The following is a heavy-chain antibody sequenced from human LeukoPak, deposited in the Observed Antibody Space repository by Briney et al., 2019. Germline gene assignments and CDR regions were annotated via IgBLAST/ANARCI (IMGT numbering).Heavy chain of an antibody. D-gene: IGHD2-8*01. CDR1: GFTFSDYY. J-gene: IGHJ6*03. Sequence: GGSLRLSCAASGFTFSDYYMAWIRQSPGKGLEWVSYISRDASTIYYADSVRGRFTISRDNAKNSLYLQMNTLRAEDTAVYFCARDLRTNYRDYYYFYYMDVWGKGTSVTVSS. CDR3: ARDLRTNYRDYYYFYYMDV. V-gene: IGHV3-11*01. CDR2: ISRDASTI.